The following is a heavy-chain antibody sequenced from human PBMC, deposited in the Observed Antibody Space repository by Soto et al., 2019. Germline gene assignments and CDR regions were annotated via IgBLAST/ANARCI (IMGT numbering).Heavy chain of an antibody. Sequence: SQTLSLTCAISGDSVSSNSAAWNWIRQSPSRGLEWLGRTYYRSKWYNDYAVSVKSRITINPDTSKNQFSLQLNSVTPEDTAVYYCARALWFRELSDTAQDYYYGMDVWGQGTTVTVSS. D-gene: IGHD3-10*01. CDR2: TYYRSKWYN. V-gene: IGHV6-1*01. CDR1: GDSVSSNSAA. J-gene: IGHJ6*02. CDR3: ARALWFRELSDTAQDYYYGMDV.